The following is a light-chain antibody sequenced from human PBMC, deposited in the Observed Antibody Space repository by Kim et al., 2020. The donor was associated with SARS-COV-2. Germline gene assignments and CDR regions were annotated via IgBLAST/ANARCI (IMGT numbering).Light chain of an antibody. CDR1: RNVGSH. Sequence: LSPGERATLSCRASRNVGSHLHWYQQKPGQAPRLLIYDASNRATGIPARFSGSGSGTDLTLTISSLEPEDFATYYCQQRTTWPVTFGGGTKVDIK. J-gene: IGKJ4*01. CDR3: QQRTTWPVT. V-gene: IGKV3-11*01. CDR2: DAS.